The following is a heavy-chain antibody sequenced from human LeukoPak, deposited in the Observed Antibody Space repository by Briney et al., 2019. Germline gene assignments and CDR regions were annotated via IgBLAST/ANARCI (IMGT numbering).Heavy chain of an antibody. V-gene: IGHV3-11*01. Sequence: PSETLSLTCAVYGGSFSGYYWSWIRQAPGKGLEWVSYISSSGSTIYYADSVKGRFTISRDNAKNSLYLQMNSLRAEDTAVYYCARVWGTISRDGGMDVWGQGTTVTVSS. D-gene: IGHD3-3*01. CDR2: ISSSGSTI. CDR1: GGSFSGYY. CDR3: ARVWGTISRDGGMDV. J-gene: IGHJ6*02.